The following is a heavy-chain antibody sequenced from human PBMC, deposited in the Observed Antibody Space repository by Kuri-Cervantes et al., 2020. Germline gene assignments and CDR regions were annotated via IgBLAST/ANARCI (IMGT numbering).Heavy chain of an antibody. J-gene: IGHJ3*02. CDR2: IYSGGST. CDR1: GFTVSSNY. V-gene: IGHV3-53*01. D-gene: IGHD6-19*01. CDR3: AREGYSSGKAGIFDI. Sequence: GGSLRLSCAASGFTVSSNYMSWVRQAPGKGLEWVSVIYSGGSTYYADSVKGRFTISKDNSKNTLSLQLDSLRDDDTAVYYCAREGYSSGKAGIFDIWGQGTMVTVSS.